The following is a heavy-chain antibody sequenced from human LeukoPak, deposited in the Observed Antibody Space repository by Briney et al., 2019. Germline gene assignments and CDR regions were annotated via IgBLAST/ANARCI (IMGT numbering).Heavy chain of an antibody. J-gene: IGHJ6*03. D-gene: IGHD3-10*01. V-gene: IGHV3-53*01. CDR1: GFIVSSDY. CDR3: TRGLGSGTYTDYYMDV. CDR2: LYTGGRT. Sequence: GGSLRLSCAAFGFIVSSDYMSWVRQAPGEGLEWVSVLYTGGRTYYADSVKGRFTISRDDSKNTLYLQMNSLGVEDTAVYYCTRGLGSGTYTDYYMDVWAKGQRSPSP.